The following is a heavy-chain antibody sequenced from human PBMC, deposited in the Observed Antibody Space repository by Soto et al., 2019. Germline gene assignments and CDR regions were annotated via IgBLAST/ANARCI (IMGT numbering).Heavy chain of an antibody. Sequence: EVQLVESGGGLVQPGESLRLSCAASGFTVSNYHMTWVRQAPGKGLEWVSAVYADGATSHADSVKDRFTVSRDKSRNGLNLQMSGLRAEDAVVYYWLRSGGGLDYCGQGTLVTVSS. CDR2: VYADGAT. CDR3: LRSGGGLDY. D-gene: IGHD3-10*01. J-gene: IGHJ4*02. CDR1: GFTVSNYH. V-gene: IGHV3-66*01.